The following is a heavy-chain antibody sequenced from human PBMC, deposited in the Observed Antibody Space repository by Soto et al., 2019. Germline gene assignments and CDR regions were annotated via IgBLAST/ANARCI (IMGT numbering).Heavy chain of an antibody. V-gene: IGHV1-8*01. J-gene: IGHJ4*02. CDR3: ARGRGWRDY. CDR2: MDPKSGNT. D-gene: IGHD2-15*01. Sequence: QVQLVQSGAEVKKPGASVKVSCTASGYTFTNYDINWVRQAPGQGLEWMGWMDPKSGNTDYAQKFQGRVTITRNTSISTAYLEVSSLSSEDTAVYFCARGRGWRDYWGQGTLVTVSS. CDR1: GYTFTNYD.